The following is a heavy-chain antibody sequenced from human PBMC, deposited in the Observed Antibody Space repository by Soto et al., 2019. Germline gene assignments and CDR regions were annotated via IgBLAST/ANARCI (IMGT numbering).Heavy chain of an antibody. CDR3: ARDRRNFGVTFDT. CDR2: VFHGGST. CDR1: GASITSSNW. D-gene: IGHD2-8*01. Sequence: QVQLQESGPGLVKPSGTLSLTCDVFGASITSSNWWSWVRQSPGGGLEWIGEVFHGGSTNYNPSLKCRVTVSVDKSHNQFSLILTSLTAADAAVYYCARDRRNFGVTFDTWGQGIRVTVSS. V-gene: IGHV4-4*02. J-gene: IGHJ4*02.